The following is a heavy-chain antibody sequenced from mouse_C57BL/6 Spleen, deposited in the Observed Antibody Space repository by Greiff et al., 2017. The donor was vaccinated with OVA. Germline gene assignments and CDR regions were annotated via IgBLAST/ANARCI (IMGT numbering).Heavy chain of an antibody. CDR1: GFTFSSYG. Sequence: EVKLVESGGDLVKPGGSLKLSCAASGFTFSSYGMSWVRQTPDKRLEWVATISSGGSYTYYPDSVKGRFTISRDNAKNTLYLQMSSLKSEDTAMYYCARRTVVAPYYAMDYWGQGTSVTVSS. CDR3: ARRTVVAPYYAMDY. V-gene: IGHV5-6*01. J-gene: IGHJ4*01. CDR2: ISSGGSYT. D-gene: IGHD1-1*01.